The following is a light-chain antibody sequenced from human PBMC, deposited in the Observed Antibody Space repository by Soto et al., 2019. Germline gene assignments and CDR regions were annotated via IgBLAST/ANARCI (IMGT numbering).Light chain of an antibody. J-gene: IGLJ1*01. CDR1: SSDVGGYNY. CDR3: SSYTSNSTL. V-gene: IGLV2-14*01. CDR2: DAS. Sequence: QSVLTQPASVSGSPGQSITISCTGTSSDVGGYNYVSWYQQHPGKAPKLMIYDASNRPSGVSNRFSGSKSGNTASLTISGLQAEDEADYYCSSYTSNSTLFGTGTKVTVL.